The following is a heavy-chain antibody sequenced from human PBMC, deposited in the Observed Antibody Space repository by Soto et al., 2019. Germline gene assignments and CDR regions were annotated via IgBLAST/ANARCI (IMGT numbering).Heavy chain of an antibody. Sequence: QLQLQESGPGLVKPSETLSLTCTVSGGSISSSSYYWGWIRQPPGKGLEWIGSIYYSGSTYYNPSLQSRVTISVDTSKNQFSLKLSSVTAADTAVYYCARLSIKAAFDYWGQGTLVTVSS. D-gene: IGHD6-6*01. CDR3: ARLSIKAAFDY. CDR1: GGSISSSSYY. V-gene: IGHV4-39*01. CDR2: IYYSGST. J-gene: IGHJ4*02.